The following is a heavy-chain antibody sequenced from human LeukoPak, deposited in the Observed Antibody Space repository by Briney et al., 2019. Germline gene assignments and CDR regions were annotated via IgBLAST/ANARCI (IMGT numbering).Heavy chain of an antibody. V-gene: IGHV3-9*01. CDR1: GFTFDDYA. CDR3: AKDAGSGSYLGDAFAI. CDR2: ISWNSVSV. D-gene: IGHD3-10*01. Sequence: GRSLRLSCAASGFTFDDYAMHWVRQAPGRGLEWVSGISWNSVSVGYADSVRGRFSISRDNAKNSLYLQMNITRAEDTALYYCAKDAGSGSYLGDAFAIWGQGTMVTVSS. J-gene: IGHJ3*02.